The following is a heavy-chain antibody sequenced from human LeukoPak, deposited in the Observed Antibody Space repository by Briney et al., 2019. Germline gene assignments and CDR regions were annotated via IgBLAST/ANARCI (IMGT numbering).Heavy chain of an antibody. D-gene: IGHD2-2*03. CDR2: IWYDGSNK. Sequence: GGSLRLSCAASGFTFSSYGMHWVRQAPGKGLGWVGVIWYDGSNKYYADSVKGRFTISRDNSKNTLYLQMNSLRAEDTAVYYCARDGYCSSTSCLGDVWGQGTTVTVSS. V-gene: IGHV3-33*01. J-gene: IGHJ6*02. CDR1: GFTFSSYG. CDR3: ARDGYCSSTSCLGDV.